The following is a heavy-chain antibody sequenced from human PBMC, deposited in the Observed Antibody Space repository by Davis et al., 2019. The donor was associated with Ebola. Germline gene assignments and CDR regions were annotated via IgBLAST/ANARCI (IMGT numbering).Heavy chain of an antibody. V-gene: IGHV3-7*03. CDR3: ARDLSSSLIYYGMDV. CDR2: IKQDGSEK. CDR1: GFTFSSYW. Sequence: GGSLRLSCAASGFTFSSYWMSWVRQAPGKGLEWVANIKQDGSEKYYVDSVKGRFTISRDNAKNSLYLQMNSLRAEDTAVYYCARDLSSSLIYYGMDVWGQGTTVTVSS. D-gene: IGHD6-13*01. J-gene: IGHJ6*02.